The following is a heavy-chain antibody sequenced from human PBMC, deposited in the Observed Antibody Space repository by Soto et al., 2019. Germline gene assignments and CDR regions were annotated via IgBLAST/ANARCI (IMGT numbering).Heavy chain of an antibody. CDR1: GGSFSGYY. J-gene: IGHJ6*02. CDR2: INHSGST. CDR3: ARGRGISGPYYYASVNYYGMDV. D-gene: IGHD3-10*01. Sequence: PSETLSLTCAVYGGSFSGYYWSWIRQPPGKGLEWIGEINHSGSTNYNPSLKSRVTISVDTSKNQFSLKLSSVTAADTAVYYCARGRGISGPYYYASVNYYGMDVWGQGTTVTVS. V-gene: IGHV4-34*01.